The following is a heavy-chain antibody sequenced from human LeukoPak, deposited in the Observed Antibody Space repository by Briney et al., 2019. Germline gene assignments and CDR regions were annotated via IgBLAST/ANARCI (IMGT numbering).Heavy chain of an antibody. V-gene: IGHV1-69*05. Sequence: SVKVSCKASGGTFSSYAISWVRQAPGQGLEWMGRIIPIFGTANYAQKFQGRVTITTDESTSTAYMELSSLRSEDTAVYYCARVSSGYSGYDYWGQGTLVTVSP. CDR1: GGTFSSYA. D-gene: IGHD5-12*01. CDR2: IIPIFGTA. CDR3: ARVSSGYSGYDY. J-gene: IGHJ4*02.